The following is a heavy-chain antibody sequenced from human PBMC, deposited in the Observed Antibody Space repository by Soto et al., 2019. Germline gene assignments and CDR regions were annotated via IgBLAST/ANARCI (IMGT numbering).Heavy chain of an antibody. D-gene: IGHD3-22*01. V-gene: IGHV3-23*01. CDR3: AKVVYYDSSGYPGLAFDI. J-gene: IGHJ3*02. Sequence: EVQLLEPGGGLVQPGGSLRLSCAASGFTFSSYAMSWVRQAPGKGLEWVSAISGSGGGTYYADSVKGRFTISRDNSKNTLYLQMNSLRAEDTAVYYCAKVVYYDSSGYPGLAFDIWGQGTMVTVSS. CDR1: GFTFSSYA. CDR2: ISGSGGGT.